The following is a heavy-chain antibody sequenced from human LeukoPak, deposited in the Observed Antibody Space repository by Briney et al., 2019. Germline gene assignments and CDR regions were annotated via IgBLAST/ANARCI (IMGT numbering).Heavy chain of an antibody. J-gene: IGHJ4*02. CDR1: GGSFSGYY. D-gene: IGHD3-10*01. CDR2: IHHSGST. V-gene: IGHV4-34*01. CDR3: ARGEGSGSYMSYFDY. Sequence: SETLSLTCAVYGGSFSGYYWSWIRQPPGKGLEWIGEIHHSGSTNYNPSLKSRVTISQDTSKNQFSLKLSSVTAADTAVYYCARGEGSGSYMSYFDYWGQGALVTVSS.